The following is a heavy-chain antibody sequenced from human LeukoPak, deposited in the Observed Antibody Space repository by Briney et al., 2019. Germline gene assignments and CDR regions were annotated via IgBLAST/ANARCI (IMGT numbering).Heavy chain of an antibody. V-gene: IGHV3-48*03. CDR2: ISSSGSTI. CDR1: RFTFSNYE. J-gene: IGHJ4*02. Sequence: GGSLRLSCAASRFTFSNYEMNWVRQAPGKGLEWVSHISSSGSTIYYADSVKGRFTISRDNAKNSLFLQMNSLRAEDTAVYYCVQPLDYGGQGTLVTVSS. D-gene: IGHD6-13*01. CDR3: VQPLDY.